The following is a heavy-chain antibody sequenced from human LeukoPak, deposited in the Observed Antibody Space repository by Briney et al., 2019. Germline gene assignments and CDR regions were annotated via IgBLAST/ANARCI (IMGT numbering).Heavy chain of an antibody. CDR3: AGDLIPFGVNSGVDF. D-gene: IGHD3-10*01. CDR1: GFTFSRYG. Sequence: GKSLRLSCVASGFTFSRYGIHWVRQAPGKGLEWVANIWFDETNTSYADSVQARFKVSRDISENTVYLQMNSLMVEDTAVYYGAGDLIPFGVNSGVDFWGQGVLVTVSS. V-gene: IGHV3-33*01. J-gene: IGHJ4*02. CDR2: IWFDETNT.